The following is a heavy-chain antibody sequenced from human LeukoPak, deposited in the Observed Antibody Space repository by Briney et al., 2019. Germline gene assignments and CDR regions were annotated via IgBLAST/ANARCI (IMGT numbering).Heavy chain of an antibody. CDR2: IIPIFGTA. D-gene: IGHD3-9*01. CDR1: GGTFSSYA. V-gene: IGHV1-69*13. J-gene: IGHJ6*02. Sequence: ASVKVSCTASGGTFSSYAISWVRQAPGQGLEWMGGIIPIFGTANYAQKFQGRVTITADESTSTAYMELSSLRSEDTAVYYCARGRNDILTGFLYYYGMDVWGQGTTVTVSS. CDR3: ARGRNDILTGFLYYYGMDV.